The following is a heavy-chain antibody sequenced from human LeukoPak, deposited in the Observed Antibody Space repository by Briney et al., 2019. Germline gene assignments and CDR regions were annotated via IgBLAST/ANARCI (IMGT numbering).Heavy chain of an antibody. V-gene: IGHV1-2*02. CDR2: INPNSGGT. CDR1: GYTFTGYY. D-gene: IGHD3-9*01. CDR3: ARTPYDILTGYNDAFDI. J-gene: IGHJ3*02. Sequence: ASVKVSCKASGYTFTGYYMHWVRQAPGQGLEWMGWINPNSGGTNYAQKFQGRVTMTRDTSISTAYMELSRLRSDDTAVYYWARTPYDILTGYNDAFDIWGQGTMVTVSS.